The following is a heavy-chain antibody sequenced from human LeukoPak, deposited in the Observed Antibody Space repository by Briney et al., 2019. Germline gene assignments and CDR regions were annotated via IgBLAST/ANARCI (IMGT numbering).Heavy chain of an antibody. CDR3: ARDLGPPGYSGYDWFDY. CDR2: INSDGSTI. CDR1: GFTFSSYW. Sequence: GGSLRLSCAASGFTFSSYWMHWVRQAPGKGLVWLSRINSDGSTISYADSVKGRFTISRDNAKNTLYLQMNSLRAEDTAVYYCARDLGPPGYSGYDWFDYWGQGTLVTVSS. J-gene: IGHJ4*02. V-gene: IGHV3-74*01. D-gene: IGHD5-12*01.